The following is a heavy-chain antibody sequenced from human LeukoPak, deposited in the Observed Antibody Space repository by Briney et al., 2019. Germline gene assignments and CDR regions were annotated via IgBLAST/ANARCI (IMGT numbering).Heavy chain of an antibody. CDR1: GFTFGDYA. CDR3: TRGGGLAMGYFDY. Sequence: GGSLRLSCTASGFTFGDYAMSWVRQAPGKGLEWVGFIRSKAYGGTTEYAASVKGRFTISRDDSKSIAYLQMNSLKTEDTAVYYCTRGGGLAMGYFDYWGQGTLVTVSS. V-gene: IGHV3-49*04. D-gene: IGHD3-16*01. J-gene: IGHJ4*02. CDR2: IRSKAYGGTT.